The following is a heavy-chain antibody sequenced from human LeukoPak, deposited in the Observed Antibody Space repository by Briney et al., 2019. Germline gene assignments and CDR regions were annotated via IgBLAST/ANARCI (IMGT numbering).Heavy chain of an antibody. CDR3: ARHTHGPIGHDSSGYPANYYFDY. Sequence: PSETLSLTCTVSGGTISSYYWSWIRQPPGKGLEWIGYIYYSGSTNYNPSLKSRVTISVDTSKNQFSLKLSSVTAADTAVYYCARHTHGPIGHDSSGYPANYYFDYWGQGTLVTVSS. D-gene: IGHD3-22*01. CDR2: IYYSGST. J-gene: IGHJ4*02. CDR1: GGTISSYY. V-gene: IGHV4-59*08.